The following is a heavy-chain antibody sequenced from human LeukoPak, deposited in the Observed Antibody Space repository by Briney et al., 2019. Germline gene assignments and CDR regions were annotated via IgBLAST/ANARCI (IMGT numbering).Heavy chain of an antibody. Sequence: ETLSLTCTVSGGSVSSGSYYWSWIRQPPGKGLEWIGYIYYSGSTNYNPSLKSRVTISVDTSKNQFSLKLSSVTAADTAVYYCARDLVVVAARGMDVWGQGTTVTVSS. J-gene: IGHJ6*02. CDR1: GGSVSSGSYY. V-gene: IGHV4-61*01. D-gene: IGHD2-15*01. CDR2: IYYSGST. CDR3: ARDLVVVAARGMDV.